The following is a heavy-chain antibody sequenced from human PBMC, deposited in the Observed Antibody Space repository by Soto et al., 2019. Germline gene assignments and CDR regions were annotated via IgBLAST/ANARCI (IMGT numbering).Heavy chain of an antibody. V-gene: IGHV3-23*01. CDR1: GFTFSSYA. CDR2: ISGSGGST. J-gene: IGHJ6*03. D-gene: IGHD3-3*01. Sequence: GGSLRLSCAASGFTFSSYAMSWVRQAPGKGLEWVSAISGSGGSTYYADSVKGRFTISRDNSKNTLYLQMNSLRAEDTAVYYCAKPGITIFGVVSDYYYMDVWGKGTTVTVS. CDR3: AKPGITIFGVVSDYYYMDV.